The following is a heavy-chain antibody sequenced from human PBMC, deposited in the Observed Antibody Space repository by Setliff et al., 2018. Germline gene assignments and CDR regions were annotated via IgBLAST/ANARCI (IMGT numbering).Heavy chain of an antibody. Sequence: PSETLSLTCTVSGGSMTSYYWSWIRQSPWKGLEWIGYVHYSGDSNYNPSLKSRVTMSVDTSKNQFSLNLRSVTAADTAVYYCARRAVTAEYFQHWGHGTLVTVSS. D-gene: IGHD4-17*01. J-gene: IGHJ1*01. CDR3: ARRAVTAEYFQH. CDR1: GGSMTSYY. CDR2: VHYSGDS. V-gene: IGHV4-59*13.